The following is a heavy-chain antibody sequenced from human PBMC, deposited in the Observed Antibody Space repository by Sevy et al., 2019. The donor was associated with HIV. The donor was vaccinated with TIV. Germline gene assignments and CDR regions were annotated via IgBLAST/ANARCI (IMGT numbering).Heavy chain of an antibody. D-gene: IGHD3-9*01. J-gene: IGHJ4*02. Sequence: ASVKVSCKASGYTFTSQYMHWVRQAPGQGLEWMGITNPSGGSTSYAQKFQGRVTMTRDTSTSTVYMELSSLRSEDTAVYYCARDSDNYDILTGYYAFDYWGQGTLVTVSS. CDR1: GYTFTSQY. CDR2: TNPSGGST. CDR3: ARDSDNYDILTGYYAFDY. V-gene: IGHV1-46*01.